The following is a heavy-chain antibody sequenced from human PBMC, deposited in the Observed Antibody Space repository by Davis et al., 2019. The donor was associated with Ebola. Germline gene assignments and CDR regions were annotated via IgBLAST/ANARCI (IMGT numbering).Heavy chain of an antibody. J-gene: IGHJ6*02. CDR1: GYSFTSYW. Sequence: GESLKISCKCYGYSFTSYWISWLRQMPGKGLEWMGRIDPSDSYTNYSPSFQGHVTISADKSISTAYLQWSSLKASDTAMYYYATQKYYYYGMDVWGQGTTVTVSS. CDR3: ATQKYYYYGMDV. V-gene: IGHV5-10-1*01. CDR2: IDPSDSYT.